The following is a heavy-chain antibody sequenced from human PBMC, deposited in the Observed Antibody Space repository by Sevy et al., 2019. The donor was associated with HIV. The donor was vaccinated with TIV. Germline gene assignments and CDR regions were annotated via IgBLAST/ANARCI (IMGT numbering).Heavy chain of an antibody. CDR2: ISNSSSYI. CDR1: GLRFSNYN. CDR3: ASEKEQLVLWPYYGMDV. V-gene: IGHV3-21*01. Sequence: GGSLRLSCAASGLRFSNYNMNWVRQAPGQGLEWVACISNSSSYIYYVDSVKGGFTTSRDNAKNSLYLQMNSLRAEDTAGYYCASEKEQLVLWPYYGMDVWGQGTTVTVSS. D-gene: IGHD6-13*01. J-gene: IGHJ6*02.